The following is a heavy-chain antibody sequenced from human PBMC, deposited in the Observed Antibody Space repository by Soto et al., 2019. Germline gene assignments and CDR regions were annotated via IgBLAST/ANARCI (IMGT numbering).Heavy chain of an antibody. CDR2: ISAYNGNT. V-gene: IGHV1-18*01. Sequence: LKVSCKTYDYTLFNSGIGRVRQAPGQGLEWMGWISAYNGNTNYAQNLQGRVTMTTDTSTKTAYMELRSLRSDDTAVYYCARRSSSSSWFDPWGQGTLVTVSS. D-gene: IGHD6-6*01. CDR3: ARRSSSSSWFDP. J-gene: IGHJ5*02. CDR1: DYTLFNSG.